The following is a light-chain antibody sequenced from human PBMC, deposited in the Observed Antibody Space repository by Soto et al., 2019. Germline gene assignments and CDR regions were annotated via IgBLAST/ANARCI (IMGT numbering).Light chain of an antibody. CDR1: QGVTTN. V-gene: IGKV3-15*01. J-gene: IGKJ5*01. Sequence: EIVMTQSPATLFVSPGERATLSCGAGQGVTTNFAWYQQKSGQSPRLLIYDVSIRATGVPARFSGTGSETDFTLTISGLQSEDSAVYFCQQYNNWPFSFGQGTRLEIK. CDR2: DVS. CDR3: QQYNNWPFS.